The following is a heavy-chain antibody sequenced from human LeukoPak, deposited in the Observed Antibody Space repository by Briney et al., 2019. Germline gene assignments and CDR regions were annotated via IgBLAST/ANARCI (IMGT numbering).Heavy chain of an antibody. D-gene: IGHD3-16*01. CDR2: IKSKTDGGTT. CDR1: GFTFSNAW. J-gene: IGHJ4*02. V-gene: IGHV3-15*01. CDR3: PTGGERYLAGSPPPDY. Sequence: GGSLRLSCAASGFTFSNAWMSWVRQAPGKGLEWVGRIKSKTDGGTTDYAAPVKGRFTISRDDSKNTLYLQMNSLKTEDTAVYYCPTGGERYLAGSPPPDYGGQGPLVTVSP.